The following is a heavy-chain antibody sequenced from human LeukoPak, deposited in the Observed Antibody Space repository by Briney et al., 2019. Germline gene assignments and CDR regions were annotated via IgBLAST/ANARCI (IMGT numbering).Heavy chain of an antibody. Sequence: GGSLRLSCAASGFTFSSYGMHWVRQAPGKGLEWVAFIRYDGSNKYYADSVKGRFTISRDNSKNTLYLQMNSLRAEDTAVYYCAKDSIVVVPSGFDPWGQGTLVTVSS. D-gene: IGHD2-2*01. CDR1: GFTFSSYG. V-gene: IGHV3-30*02. J-gene: IGHJ5*02. CDR2: IRYDGSNK. CDR3: AKDSIVVVPSGFDP.